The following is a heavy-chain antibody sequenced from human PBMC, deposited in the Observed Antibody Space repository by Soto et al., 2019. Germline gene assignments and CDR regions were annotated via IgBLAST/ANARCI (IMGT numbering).Heavy chain of an antibody. V-gene: IGHV3-53*01. CDR3: AREPGNMAVAGTT. Sequence: EVQLVESGGGLIQPGGSLRLSCAASGFTVSSNYMSWVRQAPGKGLEWVSVIYSGGSTYYADSVKGRFTISRDNSKNTLYLQMNSLRAADTAVYYCAREPGNMAVAGTTWGQGTLVTVSS. CDR1: GFTVSSNY. D-gene: IGHD6-19*01. CDR2: IYSGGST. J-gene: IGHJ5*02.